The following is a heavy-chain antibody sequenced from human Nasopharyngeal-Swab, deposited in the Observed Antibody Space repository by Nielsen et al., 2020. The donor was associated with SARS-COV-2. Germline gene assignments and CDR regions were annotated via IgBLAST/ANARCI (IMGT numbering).Heavy chain of an antibody. J-gene: IGHJ4*02. CDR3: ARDLGENSSIDY. Sequence: KGLEWVGLIWYDGSNKYYADSVKGRFTISRDSSKNTLYLQMNSLRAEDTAVYYCARDLGENSSIDYWGQGTLVTVSS. CDR2: IWYDGSNK. D-gene: IGHD3-16*01. V-gene: IGHV3-33*01.